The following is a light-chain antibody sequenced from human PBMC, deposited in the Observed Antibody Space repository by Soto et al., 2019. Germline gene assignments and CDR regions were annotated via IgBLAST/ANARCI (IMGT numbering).Light chain of an antibody. CDR2: EGS. CDR1: SSDIGTYNL. Sequence: QSALTQPASVSGSPGQSITISCIGTSSDIGTYNLVSWYQHYPGRAPKLLIYEGSERPSGVSNRFSGSQSGNTASLTISGVQAEDEADYYCSSYTSSSTLEVFGGGTKLTVL. J-gene: IGLJ3*02. CDR3: SSYTSSSTLEV. V-gene: IGLV2-14*02.